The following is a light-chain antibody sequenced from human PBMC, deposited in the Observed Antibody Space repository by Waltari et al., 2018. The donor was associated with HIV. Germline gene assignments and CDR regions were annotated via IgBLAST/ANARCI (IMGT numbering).Light chain of an antibody. CDR1: RSNTGAGCF. CDR3: QSYDSSLRASV. V-gene: IGLV1-40*01. CDR2: SDI. J-gene: IGLJ2*01. Sequence: QSALPQPPSLSGAPGQRVTISCPGHRSNTGAGCFVPWYQHLPGPAPKLLVYSDINRPSGVPDRFSGSKSGTSASLVITGLQAEDEADYYCQSYDSSLRASVFGGGTKLTVL.